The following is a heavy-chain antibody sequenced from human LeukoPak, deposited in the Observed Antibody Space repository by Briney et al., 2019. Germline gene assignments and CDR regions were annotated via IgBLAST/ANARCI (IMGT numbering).Heavy chain of an antibody. V-gene: IGHV3-9*02. CDR1: GFTSYDYA. Sequence: SLRLSCAASGFTSYDYAMHGGRQAPGEGLEWGSGISWDSGSIDYADSVRGRFTFSRDNAKNSLYLQMNSMRSEDMALYYCARGLSAAAAFDVCDIWAQDTRVTVSS. D-gene: IGHD6-13*01. CDR3: ARGLSAAAAFDVCDI. CDR2: ISWDSGSI. J-gene: IGHJ3*02.